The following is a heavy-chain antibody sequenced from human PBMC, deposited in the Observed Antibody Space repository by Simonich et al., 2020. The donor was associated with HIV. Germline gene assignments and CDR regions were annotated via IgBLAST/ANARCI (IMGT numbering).Heavy chain of an antibody. Sequence: QVQLQQWGAGLLKPSETLSLTCAVYGGSFMGYYWNWILQPPGKGREWIGEINTSESTNYNPSLKSRVTITVDTSKNQFSLKLSSVTAADTAVYSCARGIPRNYYYFYYMDVWGKGTTVIVSS. CDR3: ARGIPRNYYYFYYMDV. D-gene: IGHD1-1*01. CDR2: INTSEST. V-gene: IGHV4-34*01. J-gene: IGHJ6*03. CDR1: GGSFMGYY.